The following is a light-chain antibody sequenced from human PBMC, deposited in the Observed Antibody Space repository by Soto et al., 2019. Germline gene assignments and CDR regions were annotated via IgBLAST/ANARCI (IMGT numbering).Light chain of an antibody. J-gene: IGKJ1*01. CDR2: DAS. Sequence: DIQMTQSPSTLSASIGDRVTITCRASQTISIYLAWCQQRPGEAPKLLIYDASTLESGVPARFSGSGSGTEFTLTISSLLPDDFATYYCQQYSSSSPTFGQGTKVEIQ. CDR1: QTISIY. CDR3: QQYSSSSPT. V-gene: IGKV1-5*01.